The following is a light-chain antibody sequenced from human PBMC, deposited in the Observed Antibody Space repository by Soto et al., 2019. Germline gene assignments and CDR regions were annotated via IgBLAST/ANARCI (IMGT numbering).Light chain of an antibody. Sequence: HSVLTQPASVSGSPGQSITISCTGTSSDVGGYNYVSWYQQHPGKAPKLMIYEVSNRPSGVSNRFSGSKSGNTASLTISGLQAEDEADYYCFSFTTTSTHVFGTGTKVTVL. V-gene: IGLV2-14*01. CDR3: FSFTTTSTHV. CDR2: EVS. CDR1: SSDVGGYNY. J-gene: IGLJ1*01.